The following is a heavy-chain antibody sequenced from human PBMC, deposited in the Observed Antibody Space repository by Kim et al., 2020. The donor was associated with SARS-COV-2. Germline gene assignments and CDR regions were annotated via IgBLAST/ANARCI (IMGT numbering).Heavy chain of an antibody. D-gene: IGHD1-26*01. Sequence: YNPSLKSRVTISVDTSKNQFSLKLSSVTAADTAVYYCARRGGSYYSWFDPWGQGTLVTVSS. J-gene: IGHJ5*02. CDR3: ARRGGSYYSWFDP. V-gene: IGHV4-59*08.